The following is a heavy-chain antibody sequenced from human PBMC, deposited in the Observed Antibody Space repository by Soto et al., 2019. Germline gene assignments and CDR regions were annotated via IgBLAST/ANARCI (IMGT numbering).Heavy chain of an antibody. J-gene: IGHJ5*02. CDR2: ISAYNGNT. Sequence: ASVKVSCKASGYTFNSYGISWVRQAPGQGLERMGWISAYNGNTNYAQKLQGRVTMTTDTSTSTAYMELRSLRSDDTAVYYCARVKGSGWLNWFDPWGEGTPVTVSS. V-gene: IGHV1-18*01. D-gene: IGHD6-19*01. CDR3: ARVKGSGWLNWFDP. CDR1: GYTFNSYG.